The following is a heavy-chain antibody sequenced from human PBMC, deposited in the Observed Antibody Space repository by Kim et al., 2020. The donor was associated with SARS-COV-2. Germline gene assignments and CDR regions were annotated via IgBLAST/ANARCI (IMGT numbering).Heavy chain of an antibody. V-gene: IGHV4-31*03. J-gene: IGHJ4*02. CDR1: GGSISSGGYY. D-gene: IGHD3-22*01. CDR3: ARAGTYYYDSSGYYHLYYFDY. CDR2: IYYSGST. Sequence: SETLSLTCTVSGGSISSGGYYWSWIRQHPGKGLEGIGYIYYSGSTYYNPSLKSRVTISVDTSKNQFSLKLSFVPAAETAVYYCARAGTYYYDSSGYYHLYYFDYWGQGPLVNVSS.